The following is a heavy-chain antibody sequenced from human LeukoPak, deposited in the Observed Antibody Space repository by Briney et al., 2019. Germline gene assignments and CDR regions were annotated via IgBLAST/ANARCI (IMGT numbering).Heavy chain of an antibody. Sequence: ASVKVSCKASGGTFSSYAISWVRQAPGQGLEWMGGIIPIFGTANYAQKFQGRVTITADESTSTAYMELSSLRSEDTAVYYCARGRAADFGSGPDYYYYYGMDVWGQGTTVTVSS. V-gene: IGHV1-69*13. J-gene: IGHJ6*02. CDR3: ARGRAADFGSGPDYYYYYGMDV. CDR1: GGTFSSYA. D-gene: IGHD3-3*01. CDR2: IIPIFGTA.